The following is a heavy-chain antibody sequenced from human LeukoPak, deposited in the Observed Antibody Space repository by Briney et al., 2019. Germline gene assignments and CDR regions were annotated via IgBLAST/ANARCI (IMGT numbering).Heavy chain of an antibody. Sequence: ASVKVSCKASAYTFTSYDINWVRQATGQGLEWKGWKNPNSGNTGYAQKFQGRVTMTRNTSISTAYMELSSLRSEDTAVYYCARGDIVATVLFDYWGQGTLVTVSS. J-gene: IGHJ4*02. CDR3: ARGDIVATVLFDY. D-gene: IGHD5-12*01. V-gene: IGHV1-8*01. CDR1: AYTFTSYD. CDR2: KNPNSGNT.